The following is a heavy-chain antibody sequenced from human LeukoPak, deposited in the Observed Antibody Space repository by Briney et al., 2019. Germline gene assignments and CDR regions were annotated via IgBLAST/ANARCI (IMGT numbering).Heavy chain of an antibody. V-gene: IGHV3-23*01. Sequence: GGSLRLSCAASGFTFSNYGMNWVRQAPGKGLEWVSGITSSGITYYADSVKGRFTVSRDNSKNTLYLQMNSLRVEDTAVYYCARDRGVYSRTLEDWGQGTLVTVSS. CDR2: ITSSGIT. CDR3: ARDRGVYSRTLED. D-gene: IGHD6-13*01. J-gene: IGHJ4*02. CDR1: GFTFSNYG.